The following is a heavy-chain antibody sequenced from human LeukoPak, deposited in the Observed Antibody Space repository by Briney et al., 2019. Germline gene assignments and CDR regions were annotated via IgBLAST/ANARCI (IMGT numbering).Heavy chain of an antibody. CDR3: AKGGIIEWNLFDY. Sequence: GGSLRLPCAASGFTFSSYAMSWVRQAPGKGLEWVSAISGSGGSTYYADSVKGRFTISRDNSKNTLYLQMNSLRAEDTAVYYCAKGGIIEWNLFDYWGQGTLVTVSS. V-gene: IGHV3-23*01. J-gene: IGHJ4*02. D-gene: IGHD1-20*01. CDR1: GFTFSSYA. CDR2: ISGSGGST.